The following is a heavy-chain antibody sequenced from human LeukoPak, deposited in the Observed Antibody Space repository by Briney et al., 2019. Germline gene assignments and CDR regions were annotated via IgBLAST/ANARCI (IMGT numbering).Heavy chain of an antibody. CDR3: AKARGGGAYGGNSWFDP. Sequence: ASVKVSCKASGGTFSSYAISWVRQAPGQGLEWMGGIIPIFGTANYAQKFQGRVTITADKSTSTAYMELSSLRSEDTAVYYCAKARGGGAYGGNSWFDPWGQGTLVTVSS. D-gene: IGHD4-23*01. V-gene: IGHV1-69*06. CDR2: IIPIFGTA. CDR1: GGTFSSYA. J-gene: IGHJ5*02.